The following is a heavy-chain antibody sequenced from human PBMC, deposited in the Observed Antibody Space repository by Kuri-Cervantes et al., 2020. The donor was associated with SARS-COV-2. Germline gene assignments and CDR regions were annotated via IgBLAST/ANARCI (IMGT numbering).Heavy chain of an antibody. J-gene: IGHJ6*03. D-gene: IGHD3-3*01. CDR3: AKGPTFGVVETYYYYMDV. V-gene: IGHV3-30*04. Sequence: LSLTCAASGFTFSSYAMHWVRQAPGKGLEWVAVISYDGSNKYYADSVKGRFTISRDNSKNTLYLQMNSLRAEDTAVYYCAKGPTFGVVETYYYYMDVWGKGTTVTVSS. CDR1: GFTFSSYA. CDR2: ISYDGSNK.